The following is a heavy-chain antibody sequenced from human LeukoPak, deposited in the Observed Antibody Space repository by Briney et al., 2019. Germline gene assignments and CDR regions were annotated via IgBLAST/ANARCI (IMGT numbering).Heavy chain of an antibody. CDR1: DDSINSRNYY. V-gene: IGHV4-39*07. CDR2: IYDSGNS. CDR3: ARGASGWFDP. D-gene: IGHD6-25*01. Sequence: KPSEALSLTCSVSDDSINSRNYYWGWIRQPPGKGLEWIGSIYDSGNSYYNPSLQSRVTISVDTSKNQFSLKLSSVTAADTAVYYCARGASGWFDPWGQGTLVTVSS. J-gene: IGHJ5*02.